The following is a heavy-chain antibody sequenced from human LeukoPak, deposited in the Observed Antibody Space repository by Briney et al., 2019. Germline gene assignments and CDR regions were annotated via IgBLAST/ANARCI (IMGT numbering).Heavy chain of an antibody. V-gene: IGHV4-39*01. Sequence: SETLSLTCGVSGGSITSSSSYWGWIRQLPGKGLEWIGSVYYSGSTSYNPSLKSRVTISVDTSKNQFSLKLSSVTAADTAVYYCARRAGSRQYCSGGSCYSGSLVDYWGQGTLVTVSS. J-gene: IGHJ4*02. D-gene: IGHD2-15*01. CDR3: ARRAGSRQYCSGGSCYSGSLVDY. CDR2: VYYSGST. CDR1: GGSITSSSSY.